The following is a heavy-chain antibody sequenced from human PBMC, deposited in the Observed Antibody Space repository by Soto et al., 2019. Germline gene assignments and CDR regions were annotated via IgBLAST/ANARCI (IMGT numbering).Heavy chain of an antibody. V-gene: IGHV1-2*02. CDR3: ARERYQVISDGMDV. CDR1: GYAFTGYY. CDR2: INPQTGGT. Sequence: AASVKVSCKASGYAFTGYYIHWVREAPGQGLEWMGWINPQTGGTSYAQKFRGRVTLSRDTSINTAYLELSRLRFDDAAVYFCARERYQVISDGMDVWGQGTTVTVSS. J-gene: IGHJ6*02. D-gene: IGHD2-2*01.